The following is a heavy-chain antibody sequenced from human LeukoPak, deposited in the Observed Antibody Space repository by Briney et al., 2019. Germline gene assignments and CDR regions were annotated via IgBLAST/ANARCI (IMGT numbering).Heavy chain of an antibody. Sequence: SQTLSLTCAISGDSASSNSAAWNWVRQSPSRGLEWLGRTYYRSKWYNEYADSVKSRITINPDTSKNQFSLHLNSVTPEDTAVYYCARGITGRNDYWGQGTLVTVSS. D-gene: IGHD1-26*01. J-gene: IGHJ4*02. CDR2: TYYRSKWYN. CDR1: GDSASSNSAA. CDR3: ARGITGRNDY. V-gene: IGHV6-1*01.